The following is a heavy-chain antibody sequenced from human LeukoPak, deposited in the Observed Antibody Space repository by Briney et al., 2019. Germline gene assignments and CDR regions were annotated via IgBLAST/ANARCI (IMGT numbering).Heavy chain of an antibody. V-gene: IGHV1-46*01. Sequence: ASVKVSCKASGYTFTSYGISWVRQAPGQGLEWMGIINPSGGSTSYAQKFQGRVTMTRDMSTSTVYMELSSLRSEDTAVYYCARVDCSGGSCREYFDYWGQGTLVTVSS. CDR2: INPSGGST. CDR3: ARVDCSGGSCREYFDY. J-gene: IGHJ4*02. CDR1: GYTFTSYG. D-gene: IGHD2-15*01.